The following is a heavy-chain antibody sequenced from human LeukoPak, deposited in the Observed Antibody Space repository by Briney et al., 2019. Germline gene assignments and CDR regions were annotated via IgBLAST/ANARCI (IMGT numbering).Heavy chain of an antibody. CDR3: ARVEPYSYYFGMDV. D-gene: IGHD1-26*01. Sequence: SEALSLTCTVSGGSISTYYWSWIRQSPGKGLDWIGYIHDTGSTNYNPSLKSRVSISVDRSKSQFSLHLSSVSAADTAVYFCARVEPYSYYFGMDVWGRGTTVTVSS. V-gene: IGHV4-59*08. J-gene: IGHJ6*02. CDR2: IHDTGST. CDR1: GGSISTYY.